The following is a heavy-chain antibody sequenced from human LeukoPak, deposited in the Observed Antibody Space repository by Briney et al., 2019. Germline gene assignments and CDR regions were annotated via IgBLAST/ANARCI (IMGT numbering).Heavy chain of an antibody. V-gene: IGHV3-48*03. J-gene: IGHJ6*02. Sequence: PGGSLRLSCAASGFTFSSYEMNWVRQAPGKGLEWVSYISSSGSTIYYADSVKGRFTISKDNAKNSLYLQMNSLRAEDTAVYYCARASYDYVWGSYRFYGMDVWGQATTVTVSS. CDR2: ISSSGSTI. CDR1: GFTFSSYE. D-gene: IGHD3-16*02. CDR3: ARASYDYVWGSYRFYGMDV.